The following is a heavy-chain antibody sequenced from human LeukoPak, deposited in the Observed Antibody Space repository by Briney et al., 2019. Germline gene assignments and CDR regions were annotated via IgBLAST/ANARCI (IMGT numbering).Heavy chain of an antibody. CDR3: ARDGNWSGYPYYYYYMDV. Sequence: QPGGSLRLSCAASGFTFSSYGMHWVRQAPGKGLEWVAVISYDGSNKYYTDSVKGRFSISRDNSKNTLYLQMNSLRAEDTAVYYCARDGNWSGYPYYYYYMDVWGKGTTVTVSS. CDR1: GFTFSSYG. D-gene: IGHD3-3*01. J-gene: IGHJ6*03. CDR2: ISYDGSNK. V-gene: IGHV3-30*03.